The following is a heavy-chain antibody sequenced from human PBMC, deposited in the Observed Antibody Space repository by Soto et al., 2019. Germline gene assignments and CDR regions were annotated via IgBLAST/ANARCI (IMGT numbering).Heavy chain of an antibody. Sequence: EVQLVESGGGLVKPGGSLRLSCAASGFTFSSYNMNWVRQAPGKGLEWVSSISSTSSYIYYADSVKGRFTISRDNAKNLLDLQMNSLGAEDTAVYHCARTWATPGAWDYYSYMDVWGKGTTVTVSS. CDR2: ISSTSSYI. J-gene: IGHJ6*03. CDR1: GFTFSSYN. CDR3: ARTWATPGAWDYYSYMDV. D-gene: IGHD6-13*01. V-gene: IGHV3-21*01.